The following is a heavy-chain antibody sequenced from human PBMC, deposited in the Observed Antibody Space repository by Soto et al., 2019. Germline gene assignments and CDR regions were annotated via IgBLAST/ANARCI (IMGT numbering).Heavy chain of an antibody. CDR1: GYTFTSYD. CDR3: ARGGYCTNGVCLYYYYYYMDV. J-gene: IGHJ6*03. CDR2: MNPNRGNT. D-gene: IGHD2-8*01. V-gene: IGHV1-8*01. Sequence: QVQLVQSGAEVKKPGASVKVSCKASGYTFTSYDINWVRQATGQGLEWMGWMNPNRGNTGYAQKFQGRVTMTRNTSISTAYMELSSLRSEDTAVYYCARGGYCTNGVCLYYYYYYMDVWCKGTTVTVSS.